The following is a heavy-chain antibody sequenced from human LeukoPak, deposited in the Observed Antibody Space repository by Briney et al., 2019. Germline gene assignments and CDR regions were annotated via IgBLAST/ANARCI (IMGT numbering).Heavy chain of an antibody. J-gene: IGHJ5*02. CDR3: ARDQVGATTGRFDP. D-gene: IGHD1-26*01. Sequence: GGSLRLSCAASGFTFSSYSMNWVRQAPGKGLEWVSSISSSSSYIYCADSVKGRFTISRDNAKNSLYLQMNSLRAEDTAVYYCARDQVGATTGRFDPWGQGTLVTVSS. CDR1: GFTFSSYS. V-gene: IGHV3-21*01. CDR2: ISSSSSYI.